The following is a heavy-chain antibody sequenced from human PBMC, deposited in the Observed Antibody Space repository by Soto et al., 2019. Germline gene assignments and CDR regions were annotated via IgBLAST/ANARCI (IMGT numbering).Heavy chain of an antibody. CDR1: GYTFTSYA. CDR3: ASSPTLTVTTSENYYYYGMDV. Sequence: GASVKVSCKASGYTFTSYAMHWVRQAPGQRLEWMGWINAGNGNTKYSQKFQGRVTITRDTSASTAYMELSSLRSEDTAVYYCASSPTLTVTTSENYYYYGMDVWGQGTTVTVSS. J-gene: IGHJ6*02. CDR2: INAGNGNT. D-gene: IGHD4-4*01. V-gene: IGHV1-3*01.